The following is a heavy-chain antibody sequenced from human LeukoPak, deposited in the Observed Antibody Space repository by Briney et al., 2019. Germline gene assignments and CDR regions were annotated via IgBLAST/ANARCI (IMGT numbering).Heavy chain of an antibody. Sequence: PSETLSLTCAVYGGSFSGYYWSWIRQPPGKGLEWIGGINHSGSTNYNPSLKSRVTISVDTSKNQFSLKLSSVTAADTAVYYCGRDAVLGSGSVDYWGQGVLVTVSS. V-gene: IGHV4-34*01. J-gene: IGHJ4*02. CDR1: GGSFSGYY. CDR2: INHSGST. D-gene: IGHD3-10*01. CDR3: GRDAVLGSGSVDY.